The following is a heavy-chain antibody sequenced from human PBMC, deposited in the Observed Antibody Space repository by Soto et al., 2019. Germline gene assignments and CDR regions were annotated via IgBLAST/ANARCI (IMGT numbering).Heavy chain of an antibody. V-gene: IGHV4-61*01. D-gene: IGHD5-12*01. CDR1: GGSVSSGSYY. J-gene: IGHJ4*02. CDR2: IYYSGST. CDR3: GRLVATGDSVFDY. Sequence: QVQLQESGPGLVKPSETLSLTCTVSGGSVSSGSYYWSWIRQPPGKGLEWIGYIYYSGSTNYNPSLKSRVTISVDTSKNQFSLKLSSVTAADTAVYYCGRLVATGDSVFDYWGQGTLVTVPS.